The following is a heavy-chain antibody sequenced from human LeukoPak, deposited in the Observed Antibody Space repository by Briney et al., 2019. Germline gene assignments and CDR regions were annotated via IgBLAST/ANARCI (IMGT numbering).Heavy chain of an antibody. CDR3: ASSGVFPHNPLDY. CDR2: IYSGGDT. D-gene: IGHD6-19*01. J-gene: IGHJ4*02. CDR1: GFTVSSNY. V-gene: IGHV3-53*01. Sequence: GGSLRLSCAASGFTVSSNYVSWVRQAPGKGLEWVSLIYSGGDTYYADSVKGRFTISRDNSKNTLYLQMNSLRAEDTAVYYCASSGVFPHNPLDYWGQGTLVTVSS.